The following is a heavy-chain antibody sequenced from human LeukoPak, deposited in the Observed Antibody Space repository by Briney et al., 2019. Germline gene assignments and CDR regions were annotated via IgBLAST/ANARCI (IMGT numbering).Heavy chain of an antibody. V-gene: IGHV3-53*01. CDR1: GLTVSSNY. Sequence: GGSLRLSCAASGLTVSSNYMSWVRRAPGKGLEWGSVMYRGGRTYYAGSAKTRFPTSSDNSKNTLHAKMNTLRAEATAVYYCARLMTTVVKTRWHAFDIWGQGTMVTVSS. CDR3: ARLMTTVVKTRWHAFDI. CDR2: MYRGGRT. D-gene: IGHD4-23*01. J-gene: IGHJ3*02.